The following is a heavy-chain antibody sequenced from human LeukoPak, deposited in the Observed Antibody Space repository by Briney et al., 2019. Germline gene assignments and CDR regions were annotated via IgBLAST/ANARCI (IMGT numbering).Heavy chain of an antibody. J-gene: IGHJ6*02. CDR1: GGSISSGDYY. V-gene: IGHV4-30-4*01. CDR3: ARVLYGSGSRYYYYGMDV. D-gene: IGHD3-10*01. Sequence: SGPTLVEPSQTLSLTCTVSGGSISSGDYYWSWIRQPPGKGLEWIGYIYYSGSTYYNPSLKSRVTISVDTSKNQFSLKLSSVTAADTAVYYCARVLYGSGSRYYYYGMDVWGQGTTVTVSS. CDR2: IYYSGST.